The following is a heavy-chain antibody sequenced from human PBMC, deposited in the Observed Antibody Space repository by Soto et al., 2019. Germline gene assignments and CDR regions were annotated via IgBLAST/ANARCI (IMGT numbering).Heavy chain of an antibody. J-gene: IGHJ6*02. Sequence: PSETLSLTCTVSGCSISSSSYYWVWIRQPPGKGLEWIGSIYYSGSTYYNPSLKSRVTISVDTSKNQFSLKLSSVTAADTAVYYCARHVPDAFGMDVWGQGTTVT. CDR3: ARHVPDAFGMDV. V-gene: IGHV4-39*01. CDR1: GCSISSSSYY. D-gene: IGHD3-10*02. CDR2: IYYSGST.